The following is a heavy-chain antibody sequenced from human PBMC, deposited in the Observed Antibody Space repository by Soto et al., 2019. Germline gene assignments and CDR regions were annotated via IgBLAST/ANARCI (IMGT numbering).Heavy chain of an antibody. CDR3: ARVGYCSSTSCQTFDP. Sequence: SETLSLTCSFSGDSVTSHYLTWIRQSPEKGLEWIGYMHYTGFSHYNPSLKSRLTLSVDRSKNQFTLQLTSVTVADTAVYYCARVGYCSSTSCQTFDPWGQGTLVTVSS. D-gene: IGHD2-2*01. J-gene: IGHJ5*02. CDR1: GDSVTSHY. V-gene: IGHV4-59*02. CDR2: MHYTGFS.